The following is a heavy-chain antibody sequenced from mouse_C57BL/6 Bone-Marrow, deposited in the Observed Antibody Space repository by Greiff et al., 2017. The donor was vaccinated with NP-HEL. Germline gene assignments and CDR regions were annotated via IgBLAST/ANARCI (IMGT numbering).Heavy chain of an antibody. CDR2: IDPSDSAT. D-gene: IGHD1-1*01. Sequence: QVQLQQPGAELVRPGSSVKLSCKASGYTFTSYWMHWVKQRPIQGLEWIGNIDPSDSATHYNQKFKDKATLTVDKSSSTAYMQLSSLTSEDSAVYYCAREGDYYGSSPYWYFDVWGTGTTVTVSS. CDR1: GYTFTSYW. CDR3: AREGDYYGSSPYWYFDV. V-gene: IGHV1-52*01. J-gene: IGHJ1*03.